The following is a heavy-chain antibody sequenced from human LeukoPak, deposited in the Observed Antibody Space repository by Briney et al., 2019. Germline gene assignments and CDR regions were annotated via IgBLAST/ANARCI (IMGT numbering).Heavy chain of an antibody. V-gene: IGHV4-39*01. CDR2: IYYSGRT. CDR3: ARHVDLYEIDY. CDR1: GGSISSSSYY. D-gene: IGHD2-8*01. J-gene: IGHJ4*02. Sequence: SETLSLTCTVSGGSISSSSYYWGWIRQPPGKGLEWIGSIYYSGRTYYNPSLKSRVTISVDMSRNQFSLLVDSVTAADTAVYYCARHVDLYEIDYWGQGTLVTVSS.